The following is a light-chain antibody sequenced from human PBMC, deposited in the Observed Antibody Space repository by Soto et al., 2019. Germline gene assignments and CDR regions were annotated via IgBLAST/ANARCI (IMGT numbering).Light chain of an antibody. CDR3: CSYAGSYTFYV. J-gene: IGLJ1*01. Sequence: QSALTQPRSVSGSPGQSVTISCTGTSSDVGGYNYVSWYQQHPGKAPKLMIYDVSKRPSGVPDRFSGSKSGNTASLTISGLQAEDEGDYYCCSYAGSYTFYVFGTGNKVTVL. CDR2: DVS. CDR1: SSDVGGYNY. V-gene: IGLV2-11*01.